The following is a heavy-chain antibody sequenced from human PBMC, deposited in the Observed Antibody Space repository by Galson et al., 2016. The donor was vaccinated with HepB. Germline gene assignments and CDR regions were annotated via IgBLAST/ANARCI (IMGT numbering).Heavy chain of an antibody. CDR2: IYTSGST. D-gene: IGHD4-23*01. Sequence: TLSLTCTVSGGSISSGSYYWSWIRQPAGKGLEWIGHIYTSGSTNYNPSLKSRVTISVDTSKNQFSLKLSSVTAADTAVYYCGGGGNSWVAFDMWGQGTMVTVSS. J-gene: IGHJ3*02. V-gene: IGHV4-61*09. CDR3: GGGGNSWVAFDM. CDR1: GGSISSGSYY.